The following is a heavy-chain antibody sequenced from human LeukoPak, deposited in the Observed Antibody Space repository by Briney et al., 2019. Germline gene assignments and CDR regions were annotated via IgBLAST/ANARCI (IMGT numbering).Heavy chain of an antibody. D-gene: IGHD3-10*01. CDR1: GFTFSIYS. V-gene: IGHV3-48*04. J-gene: IGHJ4*02. CDR2: ISSNGSPI. CDR3: ARDGGSGILD. Sequence: GGSLRLSCTASGFTFSIYSMNWVRQAPGRGLEWVSYISSNGSPIFYADSVKGRFTISRDNAKNSLSLLMNSLRAEDTAVYYCARDGGSGILDWGQGTLVTVSS.